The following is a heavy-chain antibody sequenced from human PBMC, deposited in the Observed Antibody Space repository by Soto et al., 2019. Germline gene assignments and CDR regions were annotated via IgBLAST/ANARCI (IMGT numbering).Heavy chain of an antibody. Sequence: HVKLQPWGAGLLKPSETLSLTCAVYAGSFSGYYWSWIRQPPGKGLECIGEINHSGSTNYNPSLKSRVTISVDTCKNPFSLKLSSVTSADTAVYYCARGRITRGYSYGSDRFDYWGQRTLVTVSS. CDR3: ARGRITRGYSYGSDRFDY. CDR2: INHSGST. CDR1: AGSFSGYY. V-gene: IGHV4-34*01. J-gene: IGHJ4*02. D-gene: IGHD5-18*01.